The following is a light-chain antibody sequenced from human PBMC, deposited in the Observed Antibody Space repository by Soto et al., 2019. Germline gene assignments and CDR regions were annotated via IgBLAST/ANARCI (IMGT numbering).Light chain of an antibody. CDR2: DVS. J-gene: IGLJ3*02. CDR1: SSDVGAYNL. CDR3: SSYTNTSTLV. V-gene: IGLV2-14*03. Sequence: QSALTQPASVSGSPGQSITISCTGTSSDVGAYNLVSWYQQHPGRAPKLFIFDVSDRPSGVSNRFSGSKSGNTASLTISGLQAEDEAFYCCSSYTNTSTLVFGGGTKVTVL.